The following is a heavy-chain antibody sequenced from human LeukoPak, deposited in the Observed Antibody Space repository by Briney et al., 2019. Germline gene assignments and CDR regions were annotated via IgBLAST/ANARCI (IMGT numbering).Heavy chain of an antibody. Sequence: GRSLRLSCAASGFTFSSYAMHWVRQAPGKGLEWVAVISYDGSNKYYADSVKGRFTISRDNSKNTLYLQMNSLRAEDTAVYHCARAPPNYYDSSGYYLFSYAFDIWGQGTMVTVSS. V-gene: IGHV3-30-3*01. CDR1: GFTFSSYA. D-gene: IGHD3-22*01. CDR3: ARAPPNYYDSSGYYLFSYAFDI. J-gene: IGHJ3*02. CDR2: ISYDGSNK.